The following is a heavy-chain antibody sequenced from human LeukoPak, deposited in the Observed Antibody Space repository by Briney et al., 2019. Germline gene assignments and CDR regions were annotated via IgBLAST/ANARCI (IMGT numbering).Heavy chain of an antibody. V-gene: IGHV3-21*01. CDR1: GFTFSSYS. D-gene: IGHD2-15*01. Sequence: GGSLRLSCAASGFTFSSYSMNWVRQAPGKGLEWVSSISSSSSYIYYPDSVKGRFTISRDNAKNSLYLQMNSLRAEDTAVYYCAREDGYCSGGNCYSYFDSWGQGTLVTVSS. CDR2: ISSSSSYI. J-gene: IGHJ4*02. CDR3: AREDGYCSGGNCYSYFDS.